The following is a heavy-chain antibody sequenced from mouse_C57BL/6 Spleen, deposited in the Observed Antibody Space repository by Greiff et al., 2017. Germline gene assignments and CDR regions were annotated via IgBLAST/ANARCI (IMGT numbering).Heavy chain of an antibody. J-gene: IGHJ2*01. V-gene: IGHV1-26*01. D-gene: IGHD1-1*01. Sequence: EVQLQQSGPELVKPGASVKISCKASGYTFTDYYMNWVKQSHGKSLEWIGDINPNHGGTSYNQKFKGKATLTVDKSSSTAYMELRRQKSEDTAVYYCAREGKCCYGSSYVSDYWGQGTTLTVSS. CDR1: GYTFTDYY. CDR3: AREGKCCYGSSYVSDY. CDR2: INPNHGGT.